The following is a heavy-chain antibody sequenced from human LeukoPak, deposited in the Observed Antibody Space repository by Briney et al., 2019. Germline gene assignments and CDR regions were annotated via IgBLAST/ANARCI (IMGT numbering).Heavy chain of an antibody. CDR3: AREISVAGTIIDY. CDR1: GYTFTSYY. D-gene: IGHD6-19*01. V-gene: IGHV1-2*02. J-gene: IGHJ4*02. CDR2: INPHSGGT. Sequence: GASVKVSCTASGYTFTSYYRHWVRQAPGQGLEWMGWINPHSGGTNYAQKFQGRVTMTRDTSISTAYMEVIRLTSDDTAIYFCAREISVAGTIIDYWGQGTLVTVSS.